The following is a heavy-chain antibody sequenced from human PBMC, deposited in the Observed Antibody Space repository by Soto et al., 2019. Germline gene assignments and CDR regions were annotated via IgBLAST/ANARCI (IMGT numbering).Heavy chain of an antibody. CDR2: INPNSGGT. CDR1: GYTFTGYY. CDR3: ARGVVVAARYDAFDI. V-gene: IGHV1-2*04. J-gene: IGHJ3*02. Sequence: ASVKVSCKASGYTFTGYYMHWVRQAPGQGLEWMGWINPNSGGTNYAQKFQGWVTMTRDTSISTAYMELSRLRSDDTAVYYCARGVVVAARYDAFDIWGQGTMVTVSS. D-gene: IGHD2-15*01.